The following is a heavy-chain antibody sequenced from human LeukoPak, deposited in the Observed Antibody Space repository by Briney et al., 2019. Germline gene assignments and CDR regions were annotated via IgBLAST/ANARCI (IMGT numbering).Heavy chain of an antibody. CDR1: GGFISSYY. V-gene: IGHV4-59*08. CDR2: IYYSGST. J-gene: IGHJ4*02. CDR3: ARGRWLQLPDY. Sequence: PSETLSLTCTVSGGFISSYYWSWIRQPPGKGLEWIGFIYYSGSTNYNPSLKSRVTISVDTSKNQFSLKLSSVTAADTAVYYCARGRWLQLPDYWVQGTLVTVSP. D-gene: IGHD5-24*01.